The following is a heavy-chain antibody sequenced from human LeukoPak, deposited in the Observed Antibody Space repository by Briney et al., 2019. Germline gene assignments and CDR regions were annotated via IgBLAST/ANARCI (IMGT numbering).Heavy chain of an antibody. V-gene: IGHV4-31*03. CDR2: IYYSGST. Sequence: SETLSLTCTVSGGSISSGGYYWSWIRQHPGKGLEWIGYIYYSGSTYYNPSLKSRVTISVDTSKNQFSLKLSSVTAADTAVYYCARYSRWYGGYWGQGTLVTVSS. D-gene: IGHD6-19*01. J-gene: IGHJ4*02. CDR3: ARYSRWYGGY. CDR1: GGSISSGGYY.